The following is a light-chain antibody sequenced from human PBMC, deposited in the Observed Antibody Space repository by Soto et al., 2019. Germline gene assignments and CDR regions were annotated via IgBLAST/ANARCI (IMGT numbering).Light chain of an antibody. CDR2: DAS. J-gene: IGKJ2*01. V-gene: IGKV3-20*01. Sequence: EIVLTQSPGTLSLSPGERAALSCRASQSVSSASLAWYQQKPGQAPRLLIYDASSRATDIPDRFSGSGSGNNFNLTISRQEPEDFAVYYCQQYGGSPPKYTFGQGTKLEIK. CDR3: QQYGGSPPKYT. CDR1: QSVSSAS.